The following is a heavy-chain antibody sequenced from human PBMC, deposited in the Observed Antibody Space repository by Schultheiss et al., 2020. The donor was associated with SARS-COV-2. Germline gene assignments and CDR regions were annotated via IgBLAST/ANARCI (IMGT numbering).Heavy chain of an antibody. D-gene: IGHD2-2*01. CDR1: GYTFTSYY. V-gene: IGHV1-2*02. CDR2: INPNSGGT. J-gene: IGHJ4*02. CDR3: ARAGGVVPAAFYY. Sequence: ASVKVSCKASGYTFTSYYMHWVRQAPGQGLEWMGWINPNSGGTNYAQKFQGRVTMTRDTSISTAYMELSRLRSDDTAVYYCARAGGVVPAAFYYWGQGTLVTVSS.